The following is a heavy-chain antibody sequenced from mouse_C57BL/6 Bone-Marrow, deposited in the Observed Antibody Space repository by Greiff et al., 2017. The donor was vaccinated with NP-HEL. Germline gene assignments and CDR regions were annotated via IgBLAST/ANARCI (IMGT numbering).Heavy chain of an antibody. CDR3: TRGYYYGFAY. CDR2: ISSGGDYI. D-gene: IGHD1-1*01. CDR1: GFTFSSYA. Sequence: DVMLVESGEGLVKPGGSLKLSCAASGFTFSSYAMSWVRQTPEKRLEWVAYISSGGDYIYYADTVKGRFTISRDNARNTLYLQMSSLKSEDTAMYYCTRGYYYGFAYWGQGTLVTVSA. V-gene: IGHV5-9-1*02. J-gene: IGHJ3*01.